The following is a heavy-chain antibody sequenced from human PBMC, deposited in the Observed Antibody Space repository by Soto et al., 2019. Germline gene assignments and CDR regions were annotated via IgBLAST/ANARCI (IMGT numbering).Heavy chain of an antibody. V-gene: IGHV1-18*01. CDR2: ISAYNGNT. J-gene: IGHJ5*02. CDR1: GYTFTSYG. CDR3: SIEVGELVANWFDP. D-gene: IGHD5-12*01. Sequence: ASVKVSCKASGYTFTSYGISWVRQAPGQGLEWMGWISAYNGNTNYAQKLQGRVTMTTDTSTSTAYMELRSLRSDDTAVYYCSIEVGELVANWFDPWGQGTLGTVSS.